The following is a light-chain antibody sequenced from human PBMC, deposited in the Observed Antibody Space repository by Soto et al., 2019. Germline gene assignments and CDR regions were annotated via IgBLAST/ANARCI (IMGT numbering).Light chain of an antibody. V-gene: IGKV1-17*03. J-gene: IGKJ4*01. CDR1: QAISHC. Sequence: DSQMNPSPSAMSAYVGDRVTITCRASQAISHCLAWFHQRLGTVPKRLIYGASTLESGVPSRISGSGAGTEFTRTNSSVQPEDFGTYYCLQHNTYPLCFGGGTKVE. CDR3: LQHNTYPLC. CDR2: GAS.